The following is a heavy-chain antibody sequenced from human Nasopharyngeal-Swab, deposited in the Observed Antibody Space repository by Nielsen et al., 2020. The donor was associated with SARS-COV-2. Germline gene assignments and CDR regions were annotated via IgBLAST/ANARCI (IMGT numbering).Heavy chain of an antibody. CDR3: ARGLSGVVPGPVLGLGPWYSFYYMDV. V-gene: IGHV4-34*01. J-gene: IGHJ6*03. Sequence: GSLRLSGAALSGSFSDYNWNWIRKPPGKGLEGIGEINHGGTTNYNPSLKSRVTVSVDTSKNQFSLRLTSVTAADTAVYYCARGLSGVVPGPVLGLGPWYSFYYMDVWAKGTTVTVSS. CDR2: INHGGTT. CDR1: SGSFSDYN. D-gene: IGHD3-10*01.